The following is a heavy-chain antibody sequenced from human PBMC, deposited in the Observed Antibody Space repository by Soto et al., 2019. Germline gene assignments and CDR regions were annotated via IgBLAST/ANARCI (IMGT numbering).Heavy chain of an antibody. J-gene: IGHJ3*02. CDR3: ARHRGDGTAFDI. D-gene: IGHD4-17*01. CDR1: GGSISSYY. CDR2: IYYSGST. Sequence: SETLSLTSPVSGGSISSYYWSWIRQPPGKGLEWIGYIYYSGSTNYNPSLKSRVTISVDTSKNQFSLKLSSVTAADTAVYYCARHRGDGTAFDIWGQGTMVTVSS. V-gene: IGHV4-59*08.